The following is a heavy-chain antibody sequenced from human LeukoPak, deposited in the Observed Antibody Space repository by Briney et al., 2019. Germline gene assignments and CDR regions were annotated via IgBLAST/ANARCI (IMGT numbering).Heavy chain of an antibody. CDR3: ARHLRLWQNWFDP. CDR1: GYSFATYW. D-gene: IGHD5-18*01. J-gene: IGHJ5*02. V-gene: IGHV5-51*01. CDR2: IYPGDSDT. Sequence: GESLKISWKGSGYSFATYWISWVRQMPGKGPDWIVIIYPGDSDTRYSTSFEGQVTISADKSISTAYLQWSRLKASDTAMYYCARHLRLWQNWFDPWGQGTLVTVSS.